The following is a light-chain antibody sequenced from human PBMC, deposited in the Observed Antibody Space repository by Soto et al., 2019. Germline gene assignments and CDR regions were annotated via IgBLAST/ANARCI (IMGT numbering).Light chain of an antibody. J-gene: IGKJ2*01. Sequence: DIQMTQSPSSLSASVGDRVTITCRASQTISTYLNWYQQNPGKAPKLLIYAASSLQSGVPSRFSGSGSGTDFTLTISSLQPEDFATYYRQQSSNIPYTFGQGTKLEIK. CDR2: AAS. CDR3: QQSSNIPYT. CDR1: QTISTY. V-gene: IGKV1-39*01.